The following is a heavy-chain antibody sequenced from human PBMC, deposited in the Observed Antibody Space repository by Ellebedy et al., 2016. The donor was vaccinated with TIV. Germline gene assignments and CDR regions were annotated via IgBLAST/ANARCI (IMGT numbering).Heavy chain of an antibody. CDR2: IHYSGST. Sequence: MPSETLSLTCTVPGGSIRSYYWSWIRQPPGKGLEWIGSIHYSGSTNYNSSLKSRVTMSEDPSKNQFSLKLSSVTAADTAVYYCARRRGGNGWYNEPFDYWGQGTLVTVSS. CDR1: GGSIRSYY. J-gene: IGHJ4*02. D-gene: IGHD6-19*01. CDR3: ARRRGGNGWYNEPFDY. V-gene: IGHV4-59*01.